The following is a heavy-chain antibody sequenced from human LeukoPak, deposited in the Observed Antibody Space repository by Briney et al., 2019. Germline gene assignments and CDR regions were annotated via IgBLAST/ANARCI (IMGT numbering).Heavy chain of an antibody. CDR1: GFTITDYY. CDR3: ARVGGGNSGVRFDY. J-gene: IGHJ4*02. D-gene: IGHD4-23*01. V-gene: IGHV1-18*04. Sequence: ASVKVSCKASGFTITDYYMHWVRQAPGQGLEWMGWISAYNGNTNYAQKLQGRVTMTTDTSTSTAYMELRSLRSDDTAVYYCARVGGGNSGVRFDYWGQGTLVTVSS. CDR2: ISAYNGNT.